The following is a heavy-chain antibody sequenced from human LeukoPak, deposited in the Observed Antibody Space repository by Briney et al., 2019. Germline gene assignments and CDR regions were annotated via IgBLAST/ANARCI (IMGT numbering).Heavy chain of an antibody. V-gene: IGHV1-2*02. CDR1: GYTFTGYY. Sequence: ASVKVSCKASGYTFTGYYMHWVRQAPGQGLEWMGWINPNSSGTNYAQKFQGRVTMTRDTSISTAYMELSRLRSDDTAVYYCARDLGQWLAWFDPWGQGTLVTVSS. J-gene: IGHJ5*02. D-gene: IGHD6-19*01. CDR2: INPNSSGT. CDR3: ARDLGQWLAWFDP.